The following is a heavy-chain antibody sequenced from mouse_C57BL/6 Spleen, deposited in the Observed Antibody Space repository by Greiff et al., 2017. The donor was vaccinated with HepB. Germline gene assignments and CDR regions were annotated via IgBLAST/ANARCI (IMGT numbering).Heavy chain of an antibody. CDR2: IDPSDSET. Sequence: QVQLKQPGAELVRPGSSVKLSCKASGYTFTSYWMHWVKQRPIQGLEWIGNIDPSDSETHYNQKFKDKATLTVDKSSSTAYMQLSSLTSEDSAVYYCVRGGWYPWYFDVWGTGTTVTVSS. V-gene: IGHV1-52*01. CDR3: VRGGWYPWYFDV. J-gene: IGHJ1*03. D-gene: IGHD2-1*01. CDR1: GYTFTSYW.